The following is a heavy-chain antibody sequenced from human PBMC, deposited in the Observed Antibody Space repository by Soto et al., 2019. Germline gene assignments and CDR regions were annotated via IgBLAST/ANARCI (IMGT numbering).Heavy chain of an antibody. J-gene: IGHJ4*02. CDR3: ARHGNWMGHFDY. CDR2: VFYSGSA. V-gene: IGHV4-59*08. CDR1: TDSMTNYY. D-gene: IGHD1-1*01. Sequence: QVQLQESGPGLVKPSETLSLTCTVSTDSMTNYYWTWIRQPPGKGLEWIGYVFYSGSANYNPSLKRRVTISIDTSKNQFSLKLTSVTATDTAVYYCARHGNWMGHFDYWGQGFLVTVSS.